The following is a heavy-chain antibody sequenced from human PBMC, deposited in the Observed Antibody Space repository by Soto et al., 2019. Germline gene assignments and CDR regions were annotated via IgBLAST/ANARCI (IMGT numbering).Heavy chain of an antibody. Sequence: QLHLQDSGPGLVKPSETLTLTCTVSGGSISSSSHYWGWIRQPPGKGLEWIGSIYYSGSTYYNPYPKSQVTIAVSTIKSHSSLRRSYVTAAVQEVNYCARHVLIPAAIGHIDVWDKGTTVTVSS. CDR3: ARHVLIPAAIGHIDV. V-gene: IGHV4-39*01. CDR1: GGSISSSSHY. CDR2: IYYSGST. J-gene: IGHJ6*04. D-gene: IGHD2-2*01.